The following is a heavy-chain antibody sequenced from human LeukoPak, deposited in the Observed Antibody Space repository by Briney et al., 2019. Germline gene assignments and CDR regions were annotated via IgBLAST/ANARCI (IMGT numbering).Heavy chain of an antibody. CDR3: AKEAYYDFWSGPTYYYYGMDV. J-gene: IGHJ6*02. V-gene: IGHV3-30*18. D-gene: IGHD3-3*01. CDR2: ISYDGSNK. Sequence: PGRSLRLSCAASGFTFSSYGMHWVRQAPGKGLEWVAVISYDGSNKYYADSVKGRFTISRDNSKNTLYLQMNSLRAEDTAAYYCAKEAYYDFWSGPTYYYYGMDVWGQGTTVTVSS. CDR1: GFTFSSYG.